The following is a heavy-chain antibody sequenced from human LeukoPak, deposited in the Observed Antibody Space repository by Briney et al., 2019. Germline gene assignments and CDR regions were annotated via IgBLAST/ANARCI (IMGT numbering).Heavy chain of an antibody. D-gene: IGHD6-13*01. Sequence: PGGSLRLSCTASGFTFGDYAMSWVRQAPGKGLEWVGFIRSKAYGGTTEYAASVKGRFTISRDDSKSIAYLQMNSLKTEDTAVYYCARGKYSSSKYEAEFGPWGQGTLVTVSS. J-gene: IGHJ5*02. V-gene: IGHV3-49*04. CDR2: IRSKAYGGTT. CDR1: GFTFGDYA. CDR3: ARGKYSSSKYEAEFGP.